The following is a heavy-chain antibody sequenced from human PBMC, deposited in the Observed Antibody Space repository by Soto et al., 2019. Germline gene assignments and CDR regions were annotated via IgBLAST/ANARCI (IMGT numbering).Heavy chain of an antibody. CDR1: GFTFSIYA. D-gene: IGHD5-12*01. V-gene: IGHV3-64D*06. CDR2: VSTDGGTS. CDR3: VKDRAPRDGYKTQPGS. J-gene: IGHJ5*02. Sequence: GGSLRLSCSASGFTFSIYAMHWVRQAPGKGLEYVSAVSTDGGTSYYADSVKGRFTISRDNSRNTLYLQMNSLRPEDTAVYYCVKDRAPRDGYKTQPGSWGLGTLVTVSS.